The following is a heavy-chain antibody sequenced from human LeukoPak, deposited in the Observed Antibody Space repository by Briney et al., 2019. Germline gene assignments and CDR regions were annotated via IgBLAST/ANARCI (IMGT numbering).Heavy chain of an antibody. J-gene: IGHJ6*02. V-gene: IGHV4-59*01. CDR3: ARAQQSPYYDFWSGYSDYYYYGMDV. D-gene: IGHD3-3*01. CDR1: GGSISSYY. Sequence: SETLSLTCTVSGGSISSYYWSWIRQPPGKGLEWIGYIYYSGSTNYNPSLKSRVTISVDTSKNQFSLKLSSVTAADTAVYYCARAQQSPYYDFWSGYSDYYYYGMDVWGQGTTVTVSS. CDR2: IYYSGST.